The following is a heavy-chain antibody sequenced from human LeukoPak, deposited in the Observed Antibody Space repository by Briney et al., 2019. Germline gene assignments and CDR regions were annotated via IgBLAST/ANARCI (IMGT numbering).Heavy chain of an antibody. V-gene: IGHV4-34*01. Sequence: SETLSLTCAVYGGSFSGYYWSWIRQPPGKGLEWIGEINHSGSTNYNPSLKSRVTISVDTSKNQFSLKLSSVTAADTAVYYRARGGLRYFDYWGQGTLVTVSS. J-gene: IGHJ4*02. CDR2: INHSGST. CDR1: GGSFSGYY. CDR3: ARGGLRYFDY. D-gene: IGHD3-9*01.